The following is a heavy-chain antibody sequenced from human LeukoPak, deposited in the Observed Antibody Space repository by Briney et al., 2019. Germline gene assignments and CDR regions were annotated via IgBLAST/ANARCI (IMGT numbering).Heavy chain of an antibody. D-gene: IGHD1-26*01. J-gene: IGHJ3*02. CDR3: AFGSGSSDAFDI. CDR1: GYTFTGYY. CDR2: INPNSGGT. V-gene: IGHV1-2*02. Sequence: ASVKVTCKASGYTFTGYYMHWVRQAPGQGLEWMGWINPNSGGTNYAQKFQGRVTMTRDTSISTAYMELSRLRSDDTAVYYCAFGSGSSDAFDIWGQGTMVTVSS.